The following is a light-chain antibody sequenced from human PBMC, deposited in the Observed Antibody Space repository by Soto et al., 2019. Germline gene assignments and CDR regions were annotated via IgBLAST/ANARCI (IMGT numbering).Light chain of an antibody. V-gene: IGKV3-20*01. CDR2: GAS. Sequence: EIVLTQSPGTLSLSPGERATLSCRASQSITGTYFAWYQQKPGQAPRLLIYGASSRTTDIPDRFSGSGSVTDFTLTISRLEPEDFAVYYCQHYGSSLWTFGQGTKVEIK. CDR3: QHYGSSLWT. CDR1: QSITGTY. J-gene: IGKJ1*01.